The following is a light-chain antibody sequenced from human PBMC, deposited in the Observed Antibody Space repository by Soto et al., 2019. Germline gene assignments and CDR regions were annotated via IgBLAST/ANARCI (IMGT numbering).Light chain of an antibody. CDR2: KAS. V-gene: IGKV1-5*03. CDR1: QSISSW. CDR3: QQYNSYPIT. Sequence: DIXTTQSPSTLSASVGDRVTITCRASQSISSWLAWYQQKPGKAPKLLIYKASSLESGVPSRFSGSGSGTEFTLTISSLQTDDFATYYCQQYNSYPITFGQGTRLEIK. J-gene: IGKJ5*01.